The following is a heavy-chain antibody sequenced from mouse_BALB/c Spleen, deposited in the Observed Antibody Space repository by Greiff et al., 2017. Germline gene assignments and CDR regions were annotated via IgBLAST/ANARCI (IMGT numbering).Heavy chain of an antibody. CDR1: GFTFSSYT. D-gene: IGHD2-1*01. V-gene: IGHV5-6-4*01. CDR3: TRDGNYYAMDY. J-gene: IGHJ4*01. Sequence: DVMFVESGGGLVKPGGSLKLSCAASGFTFSSYTMSWVRQTPEKRLEWVATISSGGSYTYYPDSVKGRFTISRDNAKNTLYLQMSSLKSEDTAMYYCTRDGNYYAMDYWGQGTSVTVSS. CDR2: ISSGGSYT.